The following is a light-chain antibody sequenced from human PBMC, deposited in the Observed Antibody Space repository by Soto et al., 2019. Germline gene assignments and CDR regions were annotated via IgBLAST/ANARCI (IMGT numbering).Light chain of an antibody. CDR2: DNN. CDR1: SSNIGAGYD. J-gene: IGLJ1*01. CDR3: QSHDSSLSGYV. V-gene: IGLV1-40*01. Sequence: QSVLTQPPSVSGAPGQRVTISCTGSSSNIGAGYDVHWYQQLPGTAPKLLIYDNNNRPSGVPDRFSGSKSGTSASLAITGPQADDEADYFCQSHDSSLSGYVFGTGTKVTVL.